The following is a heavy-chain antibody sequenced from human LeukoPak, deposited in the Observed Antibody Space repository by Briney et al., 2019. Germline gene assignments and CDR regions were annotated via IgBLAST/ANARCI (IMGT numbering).Heavy chain of an antibody. CDR2: ISSSGSTI. J-gene: IGHJ6*04. Sequence: GGSLRLSCAASGFTLSSNYMSWVRQAPGKGLELVSYISSSGSTIYYADSVKGRFTISRDNAKNSLYLQMNSLRAEDTAVYYCAELGITMIGGVWGKGTTVTISS. CDR1: GFTLSSNY. D-gene: IGHD3-10*02. CDR3: AELGITMIGGV. V-gene: IGHV3-11*04.